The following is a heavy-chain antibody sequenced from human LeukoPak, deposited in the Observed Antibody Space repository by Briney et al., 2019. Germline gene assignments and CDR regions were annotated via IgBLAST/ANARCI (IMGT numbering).Heavy chain of an antibody. Sequence: SETLSLTCAVYGGSFSGYYWSWIRQPPGKGLEWIGEINHSGSTNYNPPLKSRVTISVDTSKNQFSLKLSSVTAADTAVYYCARGKRWLQARDNWFDPWGQGTLVTVSS. D-gene: IGHD5-24*01. J-gene: IGHJ5*02. V-gene: IGHV4-34*01. CDR2: INHSGST. CDR1: GGSFSGYY. CDR3: ARGKRWLQARDNWFDP.